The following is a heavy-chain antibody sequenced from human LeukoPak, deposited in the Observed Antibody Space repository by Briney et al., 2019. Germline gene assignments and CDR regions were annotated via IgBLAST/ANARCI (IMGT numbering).Heavy chain of an antibody. CDR1: GGSISSSSYY. Sequence: SETLSLTCTVSGGSISSSSYYWGWIRQPPGKGLEWIGSIYYSGSTYYNPSLKSRVTISVDTSKNQFSLKLSSVTAADTAVYYCAREATVTSPLDYYYYMDVWGKGTTVTVSS. D-gene: IGHD4-17*01. J-gene: IGHJ6*03. CDR2: IYYSGST. V-gene: IGHV4-39*07. CDR3: AREATVTSPLDYYYYMDV.